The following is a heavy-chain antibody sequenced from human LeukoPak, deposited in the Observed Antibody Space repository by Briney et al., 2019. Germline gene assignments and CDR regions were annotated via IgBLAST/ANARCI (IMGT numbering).Heavy chain of an antibody. Sequence: HPGGSLRLSCAASGFNFSPYGMSWIRQAPGKGLEWVAGISGSGSDTYYAGSVKGRFTISRDNFKNTVDLQMNSLRADDTAVYYCAKLGTYFYFDFWGRGTLVTVSS. J-gene: IGHJ2*01. CDR2: ISGSGSDT. CDR3: AKLGTYFYFDF. D-gene: IGHD7-27*01. V-gene: IGHV3-23*01. CDR1: GFNFSPYG.